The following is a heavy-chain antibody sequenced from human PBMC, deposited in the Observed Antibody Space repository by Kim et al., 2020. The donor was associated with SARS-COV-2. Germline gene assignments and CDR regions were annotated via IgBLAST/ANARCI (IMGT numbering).Heavy chain of an antibody. D-gene: IGHD2-2*01. Sequence: ASVKVSCKASGYTFTSYYMHWVRQAPGQGLEWMGIINPSGGSTSYAQKFQGRVTMTRDTSTSTVYMELSSLRSEDTAVYYCARAGSSTSDEEYYYYGMDVWGQGTTVTVSS. CDR3: ARAGSSTSDEEYYYYGMDV. J-gene: IGHJ6*02. CDR1: GYTFTSYY. V-gene: IGHV1-46*01. CDR2: INPSGGST.